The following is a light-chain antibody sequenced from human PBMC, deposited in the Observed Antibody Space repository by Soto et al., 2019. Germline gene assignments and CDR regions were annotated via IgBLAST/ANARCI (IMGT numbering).Light chain of an antibody. V-gene: IGLV2-8*01. J-gene: IGLJ2*01. CDR2: EVT. Sequence: QSALTQPPSASGSPGQSVTISCTGTSSDVGGYNFVSWYQQRPGKAPQVIIYEVTKRPSGVPDRFSGSKSGNTASLTVSGLQAEDEAEYYCSSYAGSNNFVVFGGGTKATVL. CDR1: SSDVGGYNF. CDR3: SSYAGSNNFVV.